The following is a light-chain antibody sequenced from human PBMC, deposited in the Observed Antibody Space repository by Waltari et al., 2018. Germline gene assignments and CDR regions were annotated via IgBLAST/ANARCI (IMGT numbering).Light chain of an antibody. V-gene: IGLV7-46*01. J-gene: IGLJ3*02. CDR2: ETS. CDR3: LLWYSGARWV. Sequence: CLQQRPGQTPKTMILETSNEHSWTPARFSGSLRGGKAALTLSGAQPEDEAEYYCLLWYSGARWVFGGGTKLSVL.